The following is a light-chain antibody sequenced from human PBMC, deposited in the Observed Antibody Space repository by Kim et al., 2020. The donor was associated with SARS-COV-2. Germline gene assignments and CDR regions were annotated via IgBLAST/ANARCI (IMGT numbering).Light chain of an antibody. Sequence: IPMTQSPATLSVSPGERATLSCRASQTISTNLAWYQQKPGQVPRLLIYDVSTRATDIPARFSGSGSGTEFTLTITSLQSEDFAVYYCHQYDKWPTFGQGTKVDIK. CDR2: DVS. CDR1: QTISTN. CDR3: HQYDKWPT. V-gene: IGKV3-15*01. J-gene: IGKJ1*01.